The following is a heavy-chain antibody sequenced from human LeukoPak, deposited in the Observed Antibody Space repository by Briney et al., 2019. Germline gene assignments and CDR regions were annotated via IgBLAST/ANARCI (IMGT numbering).Heavy chain of an antibody. J-gene: IGHJ4*02. D-gene: IGHD3-3*01. CDR3: ATEEDTIFGVVTDY. V-gene: IGHV3-11*04. CDR1: GFTFSDYY. Sequence: PGGSLRLSCAASGFTFSDYYMSWIRQAPGKGLEWVSYISSSGSTIYYADSVKGRFTISRDSAKNSLYLQMNSLRAEDTAVYYCATEEDTIFGVVTDYWGQGTLVTVSS. CDR2: ISSSGSTI.